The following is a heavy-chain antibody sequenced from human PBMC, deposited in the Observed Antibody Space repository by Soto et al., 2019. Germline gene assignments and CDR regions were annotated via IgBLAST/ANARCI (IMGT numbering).Heavy chain of an antibody. V-gene: IGHV4-39*01. CDR2: IDYNGVT. J-gene: IGHJ4*02. CDR3: GRVIFGTSRHTDSDY. CDR1: GASISSRDYY. Sequence: SETLSLTCSVSGASISSRDYYWGWIRPTPGKGLECIGTIDYNGVTYYNPSLKSRVTVSKDTSKNQFSLKVASVTAADTAMYDFGRVIFGTSRHTDSDYWGQGTQVTVSS. D-gene: IGHD2-2*01.